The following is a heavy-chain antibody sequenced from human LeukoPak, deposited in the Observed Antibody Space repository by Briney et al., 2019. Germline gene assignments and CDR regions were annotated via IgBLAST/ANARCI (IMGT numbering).Heavy chain of an antibody. Sequence: SQTLSLTCTVSGGSISSGSYYWSWIRQPAGTGLEWIGRIYTSGSTNYNPSLKSRVTISVDTSKNQFSLKLSSVTAADTAVYYCARGSAYYDILTGYRPPYGMDVWGQGTTVTVSS. D-gene: IGHD3-9*01. J-gene: IGHJ6*02. V-gene: IGHV4-61*02. CDR2: IYTSGST. CDR3: ARGSAYYDILTGYRPPYGMDV. CDR1: GGSISSGSYY.